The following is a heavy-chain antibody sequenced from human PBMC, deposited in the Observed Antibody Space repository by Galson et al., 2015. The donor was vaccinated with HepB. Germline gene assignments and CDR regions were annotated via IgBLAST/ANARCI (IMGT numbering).Heavy chain of an antibody. D-gene: IGHD4-17*01. CDR1: GFTFSSYG. Sequence: SLRLSCAASGFTFSSYGMHWVRQAPGKGLEWVAFIRYDGSNKYYADSVKGRFTISRDNSKNTLYLQMNSLRAEDTAVYYCAKDFGYGDYGGPFDYWGQGTLVTVSS. CDR2: IRYDGSNK. J-gene: IGHJ4*02. V-gene: IGHV3-30*02. CDR3: AKDFGYGDYGGPFDY.